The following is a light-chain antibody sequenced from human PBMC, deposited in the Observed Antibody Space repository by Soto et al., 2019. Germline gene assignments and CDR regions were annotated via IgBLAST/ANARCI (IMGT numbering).Light chain of an antibody. Sequence: QSVLTQPPSASGTPGQRVTISCSGSSSNIGSYTVNWYQQLPGMAPKLLIYNNNQRPSGVPDRFSGSKSGTSASLDISGLQSEDEADYHCATWDDSLTGFVFGPGTELTVL. J-gene: IGLJ1*01. CDR1: SSNIGSYT. CDR2: NNN. CDR3: ATWDDSLTGFV. V-gene: IGLV1-44*01.